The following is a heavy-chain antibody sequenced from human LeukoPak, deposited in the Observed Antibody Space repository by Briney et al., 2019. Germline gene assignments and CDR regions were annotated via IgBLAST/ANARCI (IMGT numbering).Heavy chain of an antibody. CDR2: TSGSGDST. CDR1: GFTLSGYA. CDR3: AKGKLVPAALFDY. Sequence: PGGSLRLSCAASGFTLSGYAMTRVRQAPGKGLEWVSTTSGSGDSTHYADSVKGRFTISRDNSKNTLYLQVNSLRAEDTAVYYCAKGKLVPAALFDYWGQGTLVTVSS. J-gene: IGHJ4*02. V-gene: IGHV3-23*01. D-gene: IGHD2-2*01.